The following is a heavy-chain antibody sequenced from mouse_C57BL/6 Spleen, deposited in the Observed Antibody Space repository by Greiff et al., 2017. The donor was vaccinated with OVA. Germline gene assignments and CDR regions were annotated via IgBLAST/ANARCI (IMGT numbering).Heavy chain of an antibody. CDR1: GYTFTDYN. Sequence: DVKLQESGPELVKPGASVKIPCKASGYTFTDYNMDWVKQSHGKSLEWIGDINPNNGGTIYNQKFKGKATLTVDKSSSTAYMELRSLTSEDTAVYYCARTGLLSTNYYAMDYWGQGTSVTVSS. CDR2: INPNNGGT. D-gene: IGHD2-1*01. CDR3: ARTGLLSTNYYAMDY. J-gene: IGHJ4*01. V-gene: IGHV1-18*01.